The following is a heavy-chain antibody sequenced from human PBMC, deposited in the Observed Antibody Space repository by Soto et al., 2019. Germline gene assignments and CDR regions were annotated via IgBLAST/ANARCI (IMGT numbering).Heavy chain of an antibody. Sequence: PGGSLRLSCAASGFTVSSIYMSWVRQAPGKGLEWVSVIYSGGNEYYPDSVKGRFTISRDNSKNTLYLQMNSLRAEDTAVYYCARGYDFWSGYYYPYGMDVWGQGTLVTVSS. CDR3: ARGYDFWSGYYYPYGMDV. CDR1: GFTVSSIY. D-gene: IGHD3-3*01. CDR2: IYSGGNE. J-gene: IGHJ6*02. V-gene: IGHV3-66*02.